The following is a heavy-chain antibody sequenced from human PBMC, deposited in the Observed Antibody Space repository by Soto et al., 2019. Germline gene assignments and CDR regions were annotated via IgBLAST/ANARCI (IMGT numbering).Heavy chain of an antibody. V-gene: IGHV3-33*01. Sequence: PGGSLRLSCAASGFTFSSYGMNWVRQAPGKGLEWVAVIWYDGSNKYYADSVKGRFTISRDNSKNTLYLQMNSLRAEDTAVYYCATEIGYCSGGSGYEGDYWGQGTLVTVSS. J-gene: IGHJ4*02. CDR3: ATEIGYCSGGSGYEGDY. CDR2: IWYDGSNK. CDR1: GFTFSSYG. D-gene: IGHD2-15*01.